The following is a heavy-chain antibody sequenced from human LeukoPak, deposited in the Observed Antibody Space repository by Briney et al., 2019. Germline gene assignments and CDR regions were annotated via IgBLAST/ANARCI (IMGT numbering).Heavy chain of an antibody. CDR2: ISGSGGST. D-gene: IGHD3-10*01. Sequence: GGSLRLSCAASGFTFSSYAMSWVRQAPGKGLEWVSAISGSGGSTYYADSVKGRFTISRDNSKNTLYLQMNSLKTEDTAVYYCTRQFGELLAWGQGTLVTVSS. CDR1: GFTFSSYA. V-gene: IGHV3-23*01. J-gene: IGHJ4*02. CDR3: TRQFGELLA.